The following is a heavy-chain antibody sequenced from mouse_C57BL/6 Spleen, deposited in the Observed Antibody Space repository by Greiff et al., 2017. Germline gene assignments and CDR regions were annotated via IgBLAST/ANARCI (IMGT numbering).Heavy chain of an antibody. D-gene: IGHD2-5*01. Sequence: QVQLQQSGAELMKPGASVKLSCKATGYTFTGYWIEWVKQRPGHGLEWIGEILPGSGSTNYNEKFKGKATLTADTSSNTAYMQLSSLTTEDSAIYYCARQGSNLFAYWGQGTLVTVSA. CDR3: ARQGSNLFAY. V-gene: IGHV1-9*01. J-gene: IGHJ3*01. CDR2: ILPGSGST. CDR1: GYTFTGYW.